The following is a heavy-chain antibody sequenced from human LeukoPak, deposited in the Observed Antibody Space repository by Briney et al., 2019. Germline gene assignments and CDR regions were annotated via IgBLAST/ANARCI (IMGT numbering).Heavy chain of an antibody. V-gene: IGHV3-7*05. CDR1: GFIFGSYW. D-gene: IGHD1-26*01. Sequence: GGSLRLSCAASGFIFGSYWMSWVRQAPGKGLEWVANIKQGGSEKYYVDSVKGRFTISRDNAKNSLSLQTNSLRAEDTAVYYCARDTTRDNWFDPWGQGTLVTVSS. CDR3: ARDTTRDNWFDP. J-gene: IGHJ5*02. CDR2: IKQGGSEK.